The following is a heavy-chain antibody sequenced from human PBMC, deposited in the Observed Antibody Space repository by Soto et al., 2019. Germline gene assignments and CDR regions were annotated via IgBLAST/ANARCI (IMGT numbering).Heavy chain of an antibody. Sequence: PSETLSLTCAVSGDYIWSGGYSWSWIRQPPGKGLEWIGYIYHSGSTYYNPSLKSRVTISVDRSKNQFSLKLSSVTAADTAVYYCARSRTYYDILTGYPPVYYYYYGMEVWGQGTTVTVSS. D-gene: IGHD3-9*01. CDR1: GDYIWSGGYS. CDR2: IYHSGST. J-gene: IGHJ6*02. CDR3: ARSRTYYDILTGYPPVYYYYYGMEV. V-gene: IGHV4-30-2*01.